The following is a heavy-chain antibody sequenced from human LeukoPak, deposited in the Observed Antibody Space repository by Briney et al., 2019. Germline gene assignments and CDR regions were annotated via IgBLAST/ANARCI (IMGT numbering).Heavy chain of an antibody. V-gene: IGHV1-24*01. CDR1: GYTLTELS. CDR2: FDPEDGET. D-gene: IGHD6-19*01. J-gene: IGHJ4*02. CDR3: ATGGYSSGWYASHY. Sequence: ASVKVSCKVSGYTLTELSMHWARQAPGKGLEWMGGFDPEDGETIYAQKFQGRVTMTEDTSTDTAYMELSSLRSEDTAVYYCATGGYSSGWYASHYWGQGTLVTVSS.